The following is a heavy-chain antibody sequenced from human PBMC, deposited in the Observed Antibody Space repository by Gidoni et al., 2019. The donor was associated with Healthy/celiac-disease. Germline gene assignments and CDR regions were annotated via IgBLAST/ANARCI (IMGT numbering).Heavy chain of an antibody. Sequence: QVQLQESGPGLVKPSQPLSLTCTVSGGSISSGTYYWSWIRQPAGKGLEWIGRIYTSGSTNYNPSLKSRVTISVDTSKNQFSLKLSSVTAADTAVYYCASTVVVVAATPRGLAFDIWGQGTMVTVSS. CDR1: GGSISSGTYY. D-gene: IGHD2-15*01. J-gene: IGHJ3*02. V-gene: IGHV4-61*02. CDR3: ASTVVVVAATPRGLAFDI. CDR2: IYTSGST.